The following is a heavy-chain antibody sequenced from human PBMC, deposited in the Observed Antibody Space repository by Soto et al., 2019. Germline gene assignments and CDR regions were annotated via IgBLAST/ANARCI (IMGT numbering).Heavy chain of an antibody. CDR3: ARDILLWFGELPPRAHDAFDI. Sequence: QVQLQESGPGLVKPSRTLSLTCTVSGGSISSGGYFWSWIRQHPGKGLEWIGDINYSGSTYSNPSLKSRVTISVDTSKNQFSLKLSSVTAADTAVYYCARDILLWFGELPPRAHDAFDIWGQGTMVTVSS. CDR1: GGSISSGGYF. D-gene: IGHD3-10*01. V-gene: IGHV4-31*03. J-gene: IGHJ3*02. CDR2: INYSGST.